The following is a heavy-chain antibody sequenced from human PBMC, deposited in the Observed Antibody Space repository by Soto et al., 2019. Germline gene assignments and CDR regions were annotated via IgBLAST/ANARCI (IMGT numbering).Heavy chain of an antibody. CDR1: GFTFSSHA. J-gene: IGHJ4*02. CDR2: ISGSGGRT. V-gene: IGHV3-23*01. CDR3: AKDPLMDRYSSSWYGF. Sequence: GGSLRLSCAASGFTFSSHAMSWVRQAPGKGLEWVSGISGSGGRTYYADFVKGRFSISRDNSKNTLYLQMSSLRAEDTAAYYCAKDPLMDRYSSSWYGFWGQGTLVTVSS. D-gene: IGHD6-13*01.